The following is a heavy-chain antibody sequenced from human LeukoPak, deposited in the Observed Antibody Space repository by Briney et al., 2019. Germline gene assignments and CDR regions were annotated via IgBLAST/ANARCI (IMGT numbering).Heavy chain of an antibody. D-gene: IGHD3-22*01. CDR3: ASSSGYSDY. V-gene: IGHV3-23*01. Sequence: PGGSVRLSCAASVFSFSSYSIGWVRQAPWKGLEWVSAISGSGGSTYYADSVKGRFTISRDNSKNTLYLQMNSLRAEDTAVYYCASSSGYSDYWGQGTLVTVSS. CDR1: VFSFSSYS. CDR2: ISGSGGST. J-gene: IGHJ4*02.